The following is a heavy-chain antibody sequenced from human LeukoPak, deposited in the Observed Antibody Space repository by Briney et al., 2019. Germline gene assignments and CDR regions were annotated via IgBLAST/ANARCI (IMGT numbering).Heavy chain of an antibody. CDR3: ARTDYGGNGLDY. CDR1: GGTFSSYA. V-gene: IGHV1-69*04. Sequence: GAAVKVSFKSSGGTFSSYAISWGRQAPGQGLEWMGRIIPILGIANYAQKFQGRVTITADKSTSTAYLELRSLRSEDTAVYYCARTDYGGNGLDYWGQGTLVTVSS. CDR2: IIPILGIA. J-gene: IGHJ4*02. D-gene: IGHD4-23*01.